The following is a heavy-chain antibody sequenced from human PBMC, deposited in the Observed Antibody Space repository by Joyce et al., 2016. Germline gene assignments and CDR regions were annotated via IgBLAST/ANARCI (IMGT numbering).Heavy chain of an antibody. CDR3: VRWRFGDLYYFDF. CDR1: GYRFTDFW. V-gene: IGHV5-51*01. Sequence: DVELVQSGTEVKKPGESLKISCKGSGYRFTDFWIGWVRQMPGKGLEWMGIVNPGDSETRYSPSFEGQVIISADKAISPAYLQWSNLKASDTAIYHCVRWRFGDLYYFDFWGQGTLVTVSS. CDR2: VNPGDSET. J-gene: IGHJ4*02. D-gene: IGHD3-10*01.